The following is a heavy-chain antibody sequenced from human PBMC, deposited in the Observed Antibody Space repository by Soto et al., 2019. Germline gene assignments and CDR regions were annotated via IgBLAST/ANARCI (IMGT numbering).Heavy chain of an antibody. Sequence: EGQLVESGGGLVQPGGSLRLSCAASGFSFSTFWINWVRQAPGKGLEWVANINQDGSEKYYVDSVKGRFTISRDNGKNSLYPQMNTLRAEDTAVYYCVGSNYHAYWGPGTLITVPS. CDR2: INQDGSEK. CDR1: GFSFSTFW. V-gene: IGHV3-7*01. CDR3: VGSNYHAY. D-gene: IGHD3-10*01. J-gene: IGHJ4*02.